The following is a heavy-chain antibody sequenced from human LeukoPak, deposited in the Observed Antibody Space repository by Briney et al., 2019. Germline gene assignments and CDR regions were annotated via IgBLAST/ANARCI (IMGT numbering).Heavy chain of an antibody. D-gene: IGHD5/OR15-5a*01. CDR2: INHSGST. J-gene: IGHJ4*02. CDR3: ARTRKGVYPRFDY. Sequence: SETLSLTCAVYGGSFSGYYWSWIRQPPGKGLEWIGEINHSGSTNYSPSLKSRVTISVDTSKNQFSLKLSSVTAADTAVYYCARTRKGVYPRFDYWGQGTLVTVSS. V-gene: IGHV4-34*01. CDR1: GGSFSGYY.